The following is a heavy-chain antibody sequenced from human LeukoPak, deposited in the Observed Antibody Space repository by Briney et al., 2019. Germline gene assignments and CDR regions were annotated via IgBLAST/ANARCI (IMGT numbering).Heavy chain of an antibody. D-gene: IGHD6-19*01. J-gene: IGHJ6*02. V-gene: IGHV3-48*01. CDR3: ARDIAVATGYYYHYGMDV. CDR2: ISSSGFTI. Sequence: GGSLRLSCAASGFTFNSYSMNWVRQAPGKGLEWVSYISSSGFTIYYADSVKGRFTISRDNAKNSLHLQMNSLRAEDTAVFYCARDIAVATGYYYHYGMDVWGQGTTVTVSS. CDR1: GFTFNSYS.